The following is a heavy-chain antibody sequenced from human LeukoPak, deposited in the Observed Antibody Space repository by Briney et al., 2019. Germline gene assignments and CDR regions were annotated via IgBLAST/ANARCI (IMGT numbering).Heavy chain of an antibody. CDR1: GFTVSSNY. CDR2: ISSSSSYI. V-gene: IGHV3-21*01. Sequence: GGSLRLSCAASGFTVSSNYMSWVRQAPGKGLEWVSSISSSSSYIYYADSVKGRFTISRDNAKNSLYLQMNSLRAEDTAVYYCARTDRMQGHAFDIWGQGTMVTVSS. CDR3: ARTDRMQGHAFDI. J-gene: IGHJ3*02.